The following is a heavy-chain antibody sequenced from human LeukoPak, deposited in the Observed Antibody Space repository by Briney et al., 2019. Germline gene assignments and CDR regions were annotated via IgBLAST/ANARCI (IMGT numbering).Heavy chain of an antibody. V-gene: IGHV4-34*01. J-gene: IGHJ4*02. CDR3: ARGVYYFDY. Sequence: SETLSLTCAVCGGSFSGYYWSWIRQPPGKGLEWIGEINHSGSTNYNPSLKSRVTISVDTSKNQFSLKLSSVTAADTAVYYCARGVYYFDYWGQGTLVTVSS. CDR1: GGSFSGYY. CDR2: INHSGST.